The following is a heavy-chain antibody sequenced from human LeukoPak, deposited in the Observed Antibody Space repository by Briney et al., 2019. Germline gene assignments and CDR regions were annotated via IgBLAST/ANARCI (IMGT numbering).Heavy chain of an antibody. CDR2: IRTKTYGGTT. CDR1: GFTFGDYA. Sequence: GGSLRLSCTASGFTFGDYAMGWFRQAPGKGLEWLGFIRTKTYGGTTEYAASVKGRFTISRDDSKNIAYLQMNSLKTEDTALYHCTRDNWLLSWFAPWGQGTLVIVSS. CDR3: TRDNWLLSWFAP. D-gene: IGHD1-26*01. J-gene: IGHJ5*02. V-gene: IGHV3-49*03.